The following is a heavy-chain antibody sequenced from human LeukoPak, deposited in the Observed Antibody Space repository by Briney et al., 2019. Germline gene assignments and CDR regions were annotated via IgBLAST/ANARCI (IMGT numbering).Heavy chain of an antibody. V-gene: IGHV3-72*01. CDR3: ARGVGSSWEVWFDP. CDR1: GFTFSAYW. J-gene: IGHJ5*02. CDR2: TRNRANSYIT. D-gene: IGHD2-15*01. Sequence: PGGSLRLSCAASGFTFSAYWMSWVRQAPGKGLEWVGRTRNRANSYITQYAASVKGRFTISRDDSKNSLYLQMNSLKTEDTAVYYCARGVGSSWEVWFDPWGQGTLVTVSS.